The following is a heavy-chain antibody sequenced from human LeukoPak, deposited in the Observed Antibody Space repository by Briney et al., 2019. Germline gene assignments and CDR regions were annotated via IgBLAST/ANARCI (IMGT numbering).Heavy chain of an antibody. D-gene: IGHD3-3*01. Sequence: SVRVSCKASGGTFSSYATSWVRQAPGQGLEWMGRIIPILGIANYAQKFQGRVTITADKSTSTAYMELSSLRSEDTAVYYCARDPIWSGYYRKNGHVICDAFDIWGQGTMVTVSS. J-gene: IGHJ3*02. CDR3: ARDPIWSGYYRKNGHVICDAFDI. V-gene: IGHV1-69*04. CDR2: IIPILGIA. CDR1: GGTFSSYA.